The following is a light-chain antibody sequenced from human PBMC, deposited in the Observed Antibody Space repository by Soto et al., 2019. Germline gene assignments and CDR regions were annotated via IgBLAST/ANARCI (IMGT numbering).Light chain of an antibody. V-gene: IGLV2-11*01. Sequence: SVLPQPRSVSGSRGQSVTISCTGTSSDVGGYNYGSWYQQHPGKAPKLMIYDVSKRPSGVPDRFSGSKSGNTASLTISGLQAEDEADYYCCSYAGSYTFYVFGTGTKVTVL. CDR2: DVS. CDR1: SSDVGGYNY. J-gene: IGLJ1*01. CDR3: CSYAGSYTFYV.